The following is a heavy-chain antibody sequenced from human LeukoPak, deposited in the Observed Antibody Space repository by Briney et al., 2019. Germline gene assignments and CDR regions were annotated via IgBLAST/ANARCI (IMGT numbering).Heavy chain of an antibody. CDR3: VRDQYYYDSSGYYLLDL. CDR2: IYSSGST. CDR1: GGSISSSSYY. V-gene: IGHV4-39*07. J-gene: IGHJ4*02. D-gene: IGHD3-22*01. Sequence: PSETLSLTCTVSGGSISSSSYYWGWIRQPPGKGLEWIGRIYSSGSTYYSPSLNSRVTMSIDTSKNQFSLKLTSVTAADTAVYYCVRDQYYYDSSGYYLLDLWGQGTLVTVSS.